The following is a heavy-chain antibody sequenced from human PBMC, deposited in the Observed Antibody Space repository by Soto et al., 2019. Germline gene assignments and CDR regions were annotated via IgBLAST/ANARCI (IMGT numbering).Heavy chain of an antibody. CDR1: GDSVSRLGCY. J-gene: IGHJ5*02. V-gene: IGHV4-61*08. CDR2: IYYSGST. CDR3: ARGSYLGYCVHGVCPDIYP. Sequence: SETQSLTYTVSGDSVSRLGCYCSWIRQHPGKGLEWIGHIYYSGSTNYNPSLKSRVTISVDTSKNQFSLNLTSVTAADTAVYYCARGSYLGYCVHGVCPDIYPWGQGTLVTVSP. D-gene: IGHD2-8*01.